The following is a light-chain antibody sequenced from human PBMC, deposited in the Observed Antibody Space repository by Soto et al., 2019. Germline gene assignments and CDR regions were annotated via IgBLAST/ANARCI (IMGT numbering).Light chain of an antibody. CDR3: QQYNSYSWT. CDR1: QSISSW. J-gene: IGKJ1*01. Sequence: DIQMTQSPSTLSASVGDRVTINCRASQSISSWLAWYQQKPGKAPKLLIFDASSLESGVPSRFSGSGSGTEFTLNISSLQPDDFATYYCQQYNSYSWTFGQGTKVEIK. CDR2: DAS. V-gene: IGKV1-5*01.